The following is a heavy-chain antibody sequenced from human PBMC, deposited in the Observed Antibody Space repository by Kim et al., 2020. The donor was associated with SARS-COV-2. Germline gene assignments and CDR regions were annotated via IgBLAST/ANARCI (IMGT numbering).Heavy chain of an antibody. CDR1: GFNLINYA. Sequence: GGSLRLSCAASGFNLINYAMNWVRQPPGKGLEWVSGISGTGANTYFADSVKGRFTIHRDLSKNTLYLQMDSLRVEDTALYYCARDGYNHIAYDFWGQGALVTASS. J-gene: IGHJ4*02. CDR3: ARDGYNHIAYDF. V-gene: IGHV3-23*01. D-gene: IGHD5-12*01. CDR2: ISGTGANT.